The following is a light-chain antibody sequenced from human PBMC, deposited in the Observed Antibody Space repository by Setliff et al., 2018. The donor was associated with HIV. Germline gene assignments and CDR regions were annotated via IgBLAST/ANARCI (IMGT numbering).Light chain of an antibody. Sequence: QSALTQPRSVSGSPGQSVTFSCTGSNSDVGGYDYVSWYQQHPGKAPKLLIYDVNRRPSGVPDRFSGSKSGNTASLTISGLQAEDEADYYCCSYAGSYTYIFGSGTKVT. CDR1: NSDVGGYDY. J-gene: IGLJ1*01. CDR3: CSYAGSYTYI. CDR2: DVN. V-gene: IGLV2-11*01.